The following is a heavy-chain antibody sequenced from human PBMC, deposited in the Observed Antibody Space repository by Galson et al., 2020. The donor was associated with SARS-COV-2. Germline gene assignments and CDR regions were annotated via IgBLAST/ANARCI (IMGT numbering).Heavy chain of an antibody. CDR2: IDWDDDK. CDR1: GFSLSTSGMC. V-gene: IGHV2-70*11. J-gene: IGHJ6*03. Sequence: SGPTLVKPPQTLTLTCTFSGFSLSTSGMCVNWIRQPPGKAPEWLARIDWDDDKYYSTSLKTRLTISKDSSKNQVVLTMTNMDPVDTATYYCARTLTTERNSYYYYYMDVWGKGTTVTVSS. D-gene: IGHD4-17*01. CDR3: ARTLTTERNSYYYYYMDV.